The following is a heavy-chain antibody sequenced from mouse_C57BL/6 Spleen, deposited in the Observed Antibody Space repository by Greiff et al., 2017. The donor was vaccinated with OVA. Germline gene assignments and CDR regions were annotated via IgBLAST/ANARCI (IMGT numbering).Heavy chain of an antibody. Sequence: QVQLQQSGPELVKPGASVKISCKASGYAFSSSWMNWVKQRPGKGLEWIGRIYPGDGDTNYNGKFQGKATLTADKSSSTAYMQLSSLTSEDSAVYFCARGTTVADYYAMDYWGQGTSVTVSS. V-gene: IGHV1-82*01. CDR2: IYPGDGDT. J-gene: IGHJ4*01. CDR1: GYAFSSSW. CDR3: ARGTTVADYYAMDY. D-gene: IGHD1-1*01.